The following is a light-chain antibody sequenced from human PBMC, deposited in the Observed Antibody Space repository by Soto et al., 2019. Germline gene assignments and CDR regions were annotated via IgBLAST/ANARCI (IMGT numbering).Light chain of an antibody. CDR1: HNINNY. J-gene: IGKJ5*01. Sequence: DIQITQSPSSLTASEGDRVTITFQASHNINNYLNWYQQKPGRAPKLLIYDASKLEAGVPSRFRGSGSGTDFTFTSSRLQPEDIATYYCQQYENLPTFGQGTRLEIK. V-gene: IGKV1-33*01. CDR3: QQYENLPT. CDR2: DAS.